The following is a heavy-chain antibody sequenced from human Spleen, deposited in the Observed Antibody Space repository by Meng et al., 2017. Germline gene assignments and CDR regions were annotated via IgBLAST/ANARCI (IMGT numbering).Heavy chain of an antibody. CDR3: TRENWYRFDT. CDR1: GFYFNNAW. CDR2: VKSKADGGTT. V-gene: IGHV3-15*05. D-gene: IGHD1-14*01. Sequence: EVQVVESGGDLVKPGGSLGLSCAASGFYFNNAWMSWVRQAPGKGLEWVGRVKSKADGGTTDYAAPVKGRFTISRDDSENILYLQMNSLKTEDTAVYYCTRENWYRFDTWGQGTLVTVSS. J-gene: IGHJ5*02.